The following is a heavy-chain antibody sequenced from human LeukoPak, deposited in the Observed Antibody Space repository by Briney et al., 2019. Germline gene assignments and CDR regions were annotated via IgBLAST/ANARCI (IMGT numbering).Heavy chain of an antibody. CDR2: LYSDDTT. J-gene: IGHJ4*02. CDR1: GFIVNSNY. V-gene: IGHV3-66*01. Sequence: GGSLRLSCAASGFIVNSNYMNWVRQAPGKGLEWVSVLYSDDTTYYADSVKGRFTISRDNSKNTLYLQMNNLRAEDTAVYYCARGGGYYAIDYWGQGTLVTVSS. D-gene: IGHD1-26*01. CDR3: ARGGGYYAIDY.